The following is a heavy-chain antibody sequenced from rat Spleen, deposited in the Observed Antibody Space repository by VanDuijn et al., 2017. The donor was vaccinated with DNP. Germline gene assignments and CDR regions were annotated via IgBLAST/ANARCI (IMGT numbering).Heavy chain of an antibody. Sequence: EVQLVESGGGLVQPGRSMKLSCAASGFTFRSFPMAWFRQAPTKGLELVATISTSGGSTYYRDSVKGRFTISRDNAKSTLYLQMNSLRSEDTATYYCTRGYSGYYFDYWGQGVMVTVSS. V-gene: IGHV5-46*01. CDR1: GFTFRSFP. CDR3: TRGYSGYYFDY. J-gene: IGHJ2*01. CDR2: ISTSGGST. D-gene: IGHD1-1*01.